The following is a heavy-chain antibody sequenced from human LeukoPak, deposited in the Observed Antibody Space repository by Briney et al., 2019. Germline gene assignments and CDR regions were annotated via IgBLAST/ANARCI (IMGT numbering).Heavy chain of an antibody. Sequence: ASETLSLTCAVSGYSISSGYYWGWIRQPPGKGLEWIGSIYHSGSTYYNPSLKSRVTISVDTSKNQFSLKLSSVTAADTAVYYCAREMGVVVVAATTLDWFDPWGQGTLVTVSS. D-gene: IGHD2-15*01. J-gene: IGHJ5*02. CDR1: GYSISSGYY. CDR3: AREMGVVVVAATTLDWFDP. V-gene: IGHV4-38-2*02. CDR2: IYHSGST.